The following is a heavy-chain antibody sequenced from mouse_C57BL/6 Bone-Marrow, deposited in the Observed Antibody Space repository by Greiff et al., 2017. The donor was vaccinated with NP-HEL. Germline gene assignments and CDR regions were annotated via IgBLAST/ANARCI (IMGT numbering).Heavy chain of an antibody. CDR2: IYPGDGDT. V-gene: IGHV1-80*01. CDR1: GYAFSSYW. CDR3: ARGGIITTVVGDY. Sequence: QVQLQQSGAELVKPGASVKISCKASGYAFSSYWMNWVKQRPGKGLEWIGQIYPGDGDTNYNGKFKGKATLTADKSSSTAYMQLSSLTSEDSAVYFCARGGIITTVVGDYWGQGTTLTVSS. D-gene: IGHD1-1*01. J-gene: IGHJ2*01.